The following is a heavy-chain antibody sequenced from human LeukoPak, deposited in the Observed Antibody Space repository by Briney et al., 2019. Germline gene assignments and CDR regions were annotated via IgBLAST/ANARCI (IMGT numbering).Heavy chain of an antibody. D-gene: IGHD5-12*01. CDR1: GFTFSVYA. CDR3: ARDDSGYDSYYFDY. Sequence: GGSLRLSCAASGFTFSVYAVSWVRQAPGKGLEWVSAISGSGDNNDNTYYADSVKGQFTISRDNSKNSLYLQMNSLRAEDTAVYYCARDDSGYDSYYFDYWGQGTLVTVSS. J-gene: IGHJ4*02. CDR2: ISGSGDNNDNT. V-gene: IGHV3-23*01.